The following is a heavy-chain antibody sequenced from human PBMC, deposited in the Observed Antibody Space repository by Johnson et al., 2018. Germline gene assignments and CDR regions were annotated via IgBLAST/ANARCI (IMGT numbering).Heavy chain of an antibody. J-gene: IGHJ3*02. CDR2: ISSSSSYI. V-gene: IGHV3-21*04. CDR3: ARVGASRDAFDI. CDR1: GFTFSSYS. Sequence: EVQLVESGGGLVQPGGSXRLSCAASGFTFSSYSMNWVRQAPGKGLEWVSSISSSSSYIYYADSVKGRFTISRDNAKNSLYLQMNSRRSEDTAVYYCARVGASRDAFDIWGQGTMVTVSS.